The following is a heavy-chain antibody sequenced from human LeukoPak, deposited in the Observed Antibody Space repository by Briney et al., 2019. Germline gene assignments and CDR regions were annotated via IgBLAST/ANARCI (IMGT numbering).Heavy chain of an antibody. CDR2: ISSSGSTI. Sequence: PGGSLRLSCAASGFTFSDYYMSWIRQAPGKGLEWVSYISSSGSTIYYADSVKGRFTISRDNAKNSLYLQMNSLRAEDTAVYYCAKSLLGIFVSLWDYWGQGTLVTVSS. J-gene: IGHJ4*02. CDR1: GFTFSDYY. V-gene: IGHV3-11*01. D-gene: IGHD3-3*01. CDR3: AKSLLGIFVSLWDY.